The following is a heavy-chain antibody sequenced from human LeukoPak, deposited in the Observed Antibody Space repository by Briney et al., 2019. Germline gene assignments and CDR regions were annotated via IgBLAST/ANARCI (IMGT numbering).Heavy chain of an antibody. Sequence: GGSLRLSCAASGFTFSSYGMYWVRQAPGKGLEWVAVIWYDGSNKYYADSVKGRFTISRDNSKNTLYLQMNSLRAEDTAVYYCARDHYGDYGGPDYWGQGTLVTVSS. CDR1: GFTFSSYG. CDR2: IWYDGSNK. CDR3: ARDHYGDYGGPDY. J-gene: IGHJ4*02. D-gene: IGHD4-17*01. V-gene: IGHV3-33*01.